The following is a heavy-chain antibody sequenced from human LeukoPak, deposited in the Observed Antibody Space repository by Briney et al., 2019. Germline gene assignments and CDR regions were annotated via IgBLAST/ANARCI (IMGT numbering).Heavy chain of an antibody. V-gene: IGHV1-69*13. J-gene: IGHJ4*02. CDR2: IIPIFGTA. CDR3: ARDIRYYYDSSGYYRAGYFDY. Sequence: SVKVSCKASGGTFSSYAISWVRQAPGQGLEWMGGIIPIFGTANYAQKFQGRVTITADESTSTAYMGLSSLRSEDTAVYYCARDIRYYYDSSGYYRAGYFDYWGQGTLVTVSS. D-gene: IGHD3-22*01. CDR1: GGTFSSYA.